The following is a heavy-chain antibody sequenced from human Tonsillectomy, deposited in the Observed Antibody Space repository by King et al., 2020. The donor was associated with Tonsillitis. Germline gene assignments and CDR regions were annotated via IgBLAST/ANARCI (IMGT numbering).Heavy chain of an antibody. CDR3: AKSRPGSNWYGGDY. J-gene: IGHJ4*02. CDR2: LSYDGDHT. D-gene: IGHD1-20*01. V-gene: IGHV3-30*18. Sequence: VQLVESGGGVVQPGGSLRLSCATSGFTFRSFGMHWVRQTPDKGLEWLAVLSYDGDHTFYADSVKGRFTISRDNSENMLYLQMDSLRTEDTAVYYCAKSRPGSNWYGGDYWGQGTLVTVSS. CDR1: GFTFRSFG.